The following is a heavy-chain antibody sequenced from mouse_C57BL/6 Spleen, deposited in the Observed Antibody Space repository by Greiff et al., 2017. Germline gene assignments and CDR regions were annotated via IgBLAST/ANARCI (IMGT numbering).Heavy chain of an antibody. J-gene: IGHJ4*01. D-gene: IGHD2-12*01. Sequence: EVQLQESEGGLVQPGSSMKLSCTASGFTFSDYYMAWVRQVPEKGLEWVANINYDGSSTYYLDSLKSRFIISRDNAKNILYLQMSSLKSEDTATYYCAREGYYSSNYYAMDYWGQGTSVTVSS. CDR3: AREGYYSSNYYAMDY. V-gene: IGHV5-16*01. CDR1: GFTFSDYY. CDR2: INYDGSST.